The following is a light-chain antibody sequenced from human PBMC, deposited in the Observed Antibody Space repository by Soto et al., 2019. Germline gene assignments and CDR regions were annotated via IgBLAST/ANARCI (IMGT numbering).Light chain of an antibody. Sequence: QSVLTQPASVSGSPGQSITISCTGSSSDVGGYNYVSWYQQHLGKAPKLMIYDVSNRPSGVSNRFSGSKSGNTASLTISGLQAEDEAVFYCSSYTSRSTFVFRSGTKVTVL. CDR1: SSDVGGYNY. CDR3: SSYTSRSTFV. J-gene: IGLJ1*01. V-gene: IGLV2-14*01. CDR2: DVS.